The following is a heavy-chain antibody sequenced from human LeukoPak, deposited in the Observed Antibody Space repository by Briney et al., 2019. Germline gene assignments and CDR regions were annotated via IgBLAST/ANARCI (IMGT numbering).Heavy chain of an antibody. CDR1: GFTFSSYA. D-gene: IGHD6-19*01. Sequence: GGSLRLSCAASGFTFSSYAMSWVRQAPGKGLEWVSAISGSGGSTYYADSVKGRFTISRDNSKNMLYLQMNSLRAEDTAVYYCAKVRAVADQNFDYWGQGTLVTVSS. CDR2: ISGSGGST. CDR3: AKVRAVADQNFDY. V-gene: IGHV3-23*01. J-gene: IGHJ4*02.